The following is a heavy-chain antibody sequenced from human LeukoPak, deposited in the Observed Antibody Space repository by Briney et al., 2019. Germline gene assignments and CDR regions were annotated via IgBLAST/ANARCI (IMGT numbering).Heavy chain of an antibody. V-gene: IGHV4-59*02. CDR1: GGSVSSSY. Sequence: PSETLSLTCAVSGGSVSSSYWSWIRQPPAKRLEWIGFIHYKQNTNYNPSLQSRVTISLDTPKNQFSLYLNSVTAADTAVYYCARGYYDSHGYSNASDIWGQGTMVIVSS. J-gene: IGHJ3*02. D-gene: IGHD3-22*01. CDR3: ARGYYDSHGYSNASDI. CDR2: IHYKQNT.